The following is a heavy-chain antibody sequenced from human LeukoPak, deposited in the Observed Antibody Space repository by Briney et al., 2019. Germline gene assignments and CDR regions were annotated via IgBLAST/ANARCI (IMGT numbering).Heavy chain of an antibody. CDR3: ARGRRDIVVVVAAVDAFDI. D-gene: IGHD2-15*01. V-gene: IGHV1-8*03. CDR1: GYTFTSYD. CDR2: MNPNSGNT. J-gene: IGHJ3*02. Sequence: GASLKVSCKASGYTFTSYDINWVRQATGQGLEWMGWMNPNSGNTGYAQKFQGRVTITRNTSISTAYMELSSLRSEDTAVYYCARGRRDIVVVVAAVDAFDIWGQGTMVTVSS.